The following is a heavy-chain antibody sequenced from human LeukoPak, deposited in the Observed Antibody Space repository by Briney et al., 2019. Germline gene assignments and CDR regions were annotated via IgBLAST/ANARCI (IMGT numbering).Heavy chain of an antibody. V-gene: IGHV4-38-2*02. Sequence: SETLSLTCTVSGYSISSGYFWGWIRQPPGKGLEWIGTIYHSVTTYYNPSLKSRVTISVDTSKNQFSLKLSSVTAADTAVYYCARLGGFTMVRGVIKRGGNWFDPWGQGTLVTVSS. CDR3: ARLGGFTMVRGVIKRGGNWFDP. CDR1: GYSISSGYF. CDR2: IYHSVTT. D-gene: IGHD3-10*01. J-gene: IGHJ5*02.